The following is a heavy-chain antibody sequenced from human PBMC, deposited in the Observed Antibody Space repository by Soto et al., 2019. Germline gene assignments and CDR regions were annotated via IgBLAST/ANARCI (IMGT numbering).Heavy chain of an antibody. CDR1: GGSIRSSSSY. Sequence: SETLSLTCTVSGGSIRSSSSYWGWVRQPPGKGLEWVGSIYYLGNTYYNPSLKSRVTISVDTSKNQFSLKLSSVTAADTAVYYCARARGAARPNYYYGMDVWGQGTTVTVSS. V-gene: IGHV4-39*07. D-gene: IGHD6-6*01. CDR2: IYYLGNT. J-gene: IGHJ6*02. CDR3: ARARGAARPNYYYGMDV.